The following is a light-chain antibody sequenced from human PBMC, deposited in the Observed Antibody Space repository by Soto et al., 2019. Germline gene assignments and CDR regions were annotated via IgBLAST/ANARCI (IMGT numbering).Light chain of an antibody. V-gene: IGKV3-15*01. CDR3: KQYSDWPSIT. Sequence: EIVMTQSPETLSVSAGERATLSCRATQSISSYLAWYQLKPGQAPRLLIYGVSTRATGIPARFSGSGSGTEFTLTISSLQSEDVAVYYCKQYSDWPSITFGQGTRLEIK. CDR1: QSISSY. CDR2: GVS. J-gene: IGKJ5*01.